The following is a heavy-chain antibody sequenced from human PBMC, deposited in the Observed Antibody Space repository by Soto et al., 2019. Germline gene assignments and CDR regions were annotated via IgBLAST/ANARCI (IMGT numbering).Heavy chain of an antibody. Sequence: SETLSLTCTVSGGSISSYYWSWIRQPPGKGLEWIGYIYYSGSTNYNPSLKSRVTISVDTSKNQFSLKLSSVTAADTAVYYCARAEGVVPAAMGYFDYWGQGTLVTVSS. CDR1: GGSISSYY. CDR2: IYYSGST. V-gene: IGHV4-59*01. CDR3: ARAEGVVPAAMGYFDY. J-gene: IGHJ4*02. D-gene: IGHD2-2*01.